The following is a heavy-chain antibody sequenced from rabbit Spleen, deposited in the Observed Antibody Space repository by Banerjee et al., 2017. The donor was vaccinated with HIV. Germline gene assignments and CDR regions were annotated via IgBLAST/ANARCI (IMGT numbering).Heavy chain of an antibody. CDR2: IDAGSSGFT. V-gene: IGHV1S40*01. CDR3: VRDLHTYMWRLDL. D-gene: IGHD1-1*01. J-gene: IGHJ3*01. Sequence: QSLEESGGDLVKPGASLTLTCTASGVSFSGDSYMCWVRQAPGKGLEWIACIDAGSSGFTYFASWAKGRCTISKTSSTTVTLQMTSVTAADTATYFCVRDLHTYMWRLDLWGQGTLVTVS. CDR1: GVSFSGDSY.